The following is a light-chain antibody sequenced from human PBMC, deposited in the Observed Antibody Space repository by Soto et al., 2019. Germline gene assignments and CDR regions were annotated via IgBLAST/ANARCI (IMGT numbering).Light chain of an antibody. J-gene: IGLJ2*01. CDR3: QYYDSSNVV. V-gene: IGLV6-57*04. CDR1: SGSIASNY. Sequence: NFLLTQPHSVSESPGKTVTISCTRSSGSIASNYVQWYQQRPGSAPTTVIYEDNQRPSGVPDRFSGSIDSSSNSASLTISGLTAEEEADYYCQYYDSSNVVFGGGTKLTVL. CDR2: EDN.